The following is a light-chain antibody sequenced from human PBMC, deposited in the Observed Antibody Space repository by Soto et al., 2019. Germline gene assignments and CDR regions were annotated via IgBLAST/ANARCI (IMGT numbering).Light chain of an antibody. J-gene: IGKJ3*01. CDR3: QHDAGSPGFT. Sequence: EIVLTQSPGTLSLSPGERTALSCRASQSVSSNYLAWYQQKPGQAPRLLIYGASSRGTRIPDRFSGSGSATAFTLTISGLEPEDFAIYYCQHDAGSPGFTFGPGTKVDIK. V-gene: IGKV3-20*01. CDR1: QSVSSNY. CDR2: GAS.